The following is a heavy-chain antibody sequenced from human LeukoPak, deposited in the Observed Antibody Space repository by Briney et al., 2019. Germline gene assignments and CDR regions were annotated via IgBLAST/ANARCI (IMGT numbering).Heavy chain of an antibody. CDR2: IGTAGDT. V-gene: IGHV3-13*01. Sequence: PGGSLRLSCAASGFTFSSYDFHWVRQATGKGLQWVSAIGTAGDTYYLDSVKGRFTIYRENAKNSLYLQMNSLRAGDTAVYYCAREAAHCSNGVCPLDYWGQGTLVTVSS. J-gene: IGHJ4*02. CDR3: AREAAHCSNGVCPLDY. CDR1: GFTFSSYD. D-gene: IGHD2-8*01.